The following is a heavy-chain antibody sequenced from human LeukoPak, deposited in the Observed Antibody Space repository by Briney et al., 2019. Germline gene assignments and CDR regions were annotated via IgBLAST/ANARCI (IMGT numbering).Heavy chain of an antibody. CDR1: GFTFSSYS. V-gene: IGHV3-21*01. Sequence: TGGSLRLSCAASGFTFSSYSMNWVRQAPGKGLEWVSSISSSSSYIYYADSVKGRFTISRDNAENSLYLQMNSLRAEDTAVYYCARGGPYCSSTSCYGGFDNWGQGTLVTVSS. CDR2: ISSSSSYI. J-gene: IGHJ4*02. CDR3: ARGGPYCSSTSCYGGFDN. D-gene: IGHD2-2*01.